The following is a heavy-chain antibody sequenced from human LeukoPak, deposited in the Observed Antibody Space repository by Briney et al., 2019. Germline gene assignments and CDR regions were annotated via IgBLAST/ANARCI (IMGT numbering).Heavy chain of an antibody. J-gene: IGHJ4*02. CDR2: LFGSGRT. Sequence: GGSLRLSCAASGFTVGSNYMNWVRPAPGKGLEWVSILFGSGRTYYADSVKGRFTISRDNSKNTLFLQMNNMRTEDTAIYYCVRFRSSSWYFDLWGQGTLVTVSS. CDR1: GFTVGSNY. D-gene: IGHD6-13*01. V-gene: IGHV3-66*02. CDR3: VRFRSSSWYFDL.